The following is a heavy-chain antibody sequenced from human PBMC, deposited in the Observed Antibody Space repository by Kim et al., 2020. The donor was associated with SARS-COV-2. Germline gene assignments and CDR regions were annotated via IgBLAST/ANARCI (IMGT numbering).Heavy chain of an antibody. J-gene: IGHJ4*02. CDR1: GFTFTSYA. V-gene: IGHV3-23*01. Sequence: GGSLRLSCAASGFTFTSYAMSWVRQAPGKGLEWVSSISGSGGSTYCADSVKGRLTISRDNSKNTLYLQMNSLRAEDPAVYYCARGNYQSPFDYWGQGTLVTVSS. CDR3: ARGNYQSPFDY. D-gene: IGHD3-16*02. CDR2: ISGSGGST.